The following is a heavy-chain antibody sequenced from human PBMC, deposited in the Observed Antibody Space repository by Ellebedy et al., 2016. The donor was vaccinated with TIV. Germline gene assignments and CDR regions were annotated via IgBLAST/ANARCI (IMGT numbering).Heavy chain of an antibody. Sequence: ASVKVSXKASGYTFTGYYMHWVRQAPGQGLEWMGWINPNSGGTNYAQKFQGRVTMTRDTSISTAYMELSRLRSDDTAVYYCARYSSGWFSRDAFDIWGQGTMVTVSS. CDR1: GYTFTGYY. D-gene: IGHD6-19*01. J-gene: IGHJ3*02. V-gene: IGHV1-2*02. CDR3: ARYSSGWFSRDAFDI. CDR2: INPNSGGT.